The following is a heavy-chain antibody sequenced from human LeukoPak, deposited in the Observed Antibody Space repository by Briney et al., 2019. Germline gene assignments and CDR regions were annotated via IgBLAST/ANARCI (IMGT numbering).Heavy chain of an antibody. CDR3: AMGITMVRGLEY. V-gene: IGHV4-30-4*01. CDR1: GGSISSGDYY. CDR2: NYYSGSN. D-gene: IGHD3-10*01. Sequence: SQTLSLTCTVSGGSISSGDYYWSWIRQPPGKGLEWVGYNYYSGSNYYNPSLKSRVTISVDTSKNQFSLKLSSVTAADTAVYYCAMGITMVRGLEYWGQGTLVTVSS. J-gene: IGHJ4*02.